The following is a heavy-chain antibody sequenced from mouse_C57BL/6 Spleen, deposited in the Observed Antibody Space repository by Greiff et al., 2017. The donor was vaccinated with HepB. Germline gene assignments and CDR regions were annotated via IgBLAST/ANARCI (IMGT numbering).Heavy chain of an antibody. J-gene: IGHJ2*01. CDR2: IDPSDSYT. D-gene: IGHD1-1*01. CDR3: ARRGYYGSSRYYFDY. V-gene: IGHV1-50*01. CDR1: GYTFTSYW. Sequence: VQLQQPGAELVKPGASVKLSCKASGYTFTSYWMQWVKQRPGQGLEWIGEIDPSDSYTNYNQKFKGKATLTVDTSSSTAYMQLSSLTSEDSAVYYCARRGYYGSSRYYFDYWGQGTTLTVSS.